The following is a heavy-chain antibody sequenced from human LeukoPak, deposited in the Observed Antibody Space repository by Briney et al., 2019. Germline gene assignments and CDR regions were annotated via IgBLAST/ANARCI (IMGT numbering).Heavy chain of an antibody. CDR1: GFTFSSYA. CDR2: ISYDGSNK. CDR3: ARDGPINRVGATDGGNDY. J-gene: IGHJ4*02. D-gene: IGHD1-26*01. Sequence: GRSLRLSCAASGFTFSSYAMHWVRRAPGKGLEWVAVISYDGSNKYYADSVKGRFTISRDNSKNTLYLQMNSLRAEDTAVYYCARDGPINRVGATDGGNDYWGQGTLVTVSS. V-gene: IGHV3-30*04.